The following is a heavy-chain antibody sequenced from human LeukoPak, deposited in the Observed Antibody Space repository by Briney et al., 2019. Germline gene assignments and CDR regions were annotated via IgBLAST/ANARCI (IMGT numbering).Heavy chain of an antibody. CDR1: GFTFSTFS. V-gene: IGHV3-21*04. CDR2: ISVSSTYI. CDR3: ARDSVVGATDY. J-gene: IGHJ4*02. D-gene: IGHD1-26*01. Sequence: GESLRLSCAASGFTFSTFSMNWVRQAPGKGLEWVSSISVSSTYIFYADSLKGRFTISRDNSKNSLYLQINSLRAEDTAVYYCARDSVVGATDYWGQGTLVTVSS.